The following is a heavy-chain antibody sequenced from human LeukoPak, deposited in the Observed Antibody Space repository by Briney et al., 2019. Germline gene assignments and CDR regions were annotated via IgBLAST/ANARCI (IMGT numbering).Heavy chain of an antibody. J-gene: IGHJ4*02. V-gene: IGHV1-24*01. CDR1: GYTLTELS. CDR2: FDPEDGET. D-gene: IGHD3-22*01. Sequence: GASVKVSCKVSGYTLTELSMHWVRQAPGKGLEWMGGFDPEDGETIYAQKFQGRVTMTEDTSTDTAYMELRRVRSEDTAVYYCATSSQDSSGYYYVRYFDYWGQGTLVTVSS. CDR3: ATSSQDSSGYYYVRYFDY.